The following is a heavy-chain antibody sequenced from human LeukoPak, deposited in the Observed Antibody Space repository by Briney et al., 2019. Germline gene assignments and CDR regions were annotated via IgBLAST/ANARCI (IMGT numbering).Heavy chain of an antibody. CDR1: GGTFSSYA. D-gene: IGHD3-10*01. CDR2: IIPIFGTA. Sequence: ASVKVSCKASGGTFSSYAISWVRQAPGQGLEWMGRIIPIFGTANYAQKFQGRVTITTDESTSTAYMELSSLRSEDTAVYYCARVGYGSGSPFDYWGQGTLVTVSS. V-gene: IGHV1-69*05. J-gene: IGHJ4*02. CDR3: ARVGYGSGSPFDY.